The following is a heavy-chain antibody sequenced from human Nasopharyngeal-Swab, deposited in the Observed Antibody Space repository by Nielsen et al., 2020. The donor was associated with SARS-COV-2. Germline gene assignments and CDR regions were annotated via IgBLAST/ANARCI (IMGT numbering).Heavy chain of an antibody. CDR3: ARDHYGSGSPSMDV. CDR2: IYYSGST. CDR1: GGSVSSGSYY. V-gene: IGHV4-61*01. D-gene: IGHD3-10*01. J-gene: IGHJ6*02. Sequence: SETLSLTCTVSGGSVSSGSYYWGWIRQPPGKGLEWIGYIYYSGSTNYNPSLKSRVTISVDTSKNQFSLKLSSVTAADTAVYYCARDHYGSGSPSMDVWGQGTTVTVSS.